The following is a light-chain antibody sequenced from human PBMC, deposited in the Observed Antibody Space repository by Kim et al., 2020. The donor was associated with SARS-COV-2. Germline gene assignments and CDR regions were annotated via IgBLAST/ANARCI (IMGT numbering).Light chain of an antibody. CDR2: WAS. J-gene: IGKJ2*03. CDR3: QQYYGIPFS. Sequence: GTIAGKSSQTVLSSSNNKNYLAWHQQKPGQPPKLLIYWASTRESGVPDRFSGSGSGTDFTLTISSLQAEDVAVYYCQQYYGIPFSFGQGTKLEI. V-gene: IGKV4-1*01. CDR1: QTVLSSSNNKNY.